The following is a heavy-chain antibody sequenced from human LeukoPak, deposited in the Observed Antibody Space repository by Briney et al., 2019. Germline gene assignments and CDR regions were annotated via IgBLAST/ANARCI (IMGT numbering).Heavy chain of an antibody. J-gene: IGHJ4*02. CDR1: GFTFSTFA. CDR3: AKAGDSGYDYYFDY. V-gene: IGHV3-30-3*01. CDR2: TSYDENNK. D-gene: IGHD5-12*01. Sequence: PGGSLRLSCAASGFTFSTFAMHWVRQAPGKGLEWVALTSYDENNKHYADSVKGRYTISRDNSKNTLYLQMNSLRAEDTAVYYCAKAGDSGYDYYFDYWGQGTLVTVSS.